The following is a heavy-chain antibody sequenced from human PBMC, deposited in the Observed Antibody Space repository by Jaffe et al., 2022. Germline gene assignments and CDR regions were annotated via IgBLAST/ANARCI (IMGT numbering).Heavy chain of an antibody. CDR2: IRYDGSNK. J-gene: IGHJ3*02. V-gene: IGHV3-30*02. CDR3: ANGPKRIWFGELLYQNDAFDI. D-gene: IGHD3-10*01. Sequence: QVQLVESGGGVVQPGGSLRLSCAASGFTFSSYGMHWVRQAPGKGLEWVAFIRYDGSNKYYADSVKGRFTISRDNSKNTLYLQMNSLRAEDTAVYYCANGPKRIWFGELLYQNDAFDIWGQGTMVTVSS. CDR1: GFTFSSYG.